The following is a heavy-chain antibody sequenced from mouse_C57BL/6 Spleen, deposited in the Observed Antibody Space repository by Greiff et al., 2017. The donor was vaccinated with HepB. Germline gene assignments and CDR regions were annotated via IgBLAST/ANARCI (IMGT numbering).Heavy chain of an antibody. CDR3: ARRSNYYGSSAMDY. CDR1: GYTFTSYW. Sequence: QVQLQQPGAELVMPGASVKLSCKASGYTFTSYWMHWVKQRPGQGLEWIGEIDPSDSYTNYNQKFKGKSTLTVDKSSSTAYMQLSSLTSEDSAVYYCARRSNYYGSSAMDYWGQGTSVTVSS. J-gene: IGHJ4*01. V-gene: IGHV1-69*01. D-gene: IGHD1-1*01. CDR2: IDPSDSYT.